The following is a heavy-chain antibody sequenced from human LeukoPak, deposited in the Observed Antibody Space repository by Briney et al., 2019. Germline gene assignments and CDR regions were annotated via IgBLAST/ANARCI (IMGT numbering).Heavy chain of an antibody. V-gene: IGHV1-69*05. D-gene: IGHD2-15*01. CDR1: GGTFSSYA. J-gene: IGHJ4*02. Sequence: SVKVSCKASGGTFSSYAISWVRQAPGQGLGWMGGIIPIFGTANYAQKFQGRVTITTDESTSTAYMELSSLRSEDTAVYYCATHKDIVVVVAATWPYYFDYWGQGTLVTVSS. CDR2: IIPIFGTA. CDR3: ATHKDIVVVVAATWPYYFDY.